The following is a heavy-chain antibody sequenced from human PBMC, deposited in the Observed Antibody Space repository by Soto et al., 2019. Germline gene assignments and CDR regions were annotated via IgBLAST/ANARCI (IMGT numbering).Heavy chain of an antibody. CDR3: ARGAIVVIPAAQPSHFDS. V-gene: IGHV1-18*01. Sequence: ASVKVSCKGSGNTFIKYGINWVRQAPGQGLEWMGWISPYSNYTHSAQKFQGRLTLTTDTAATTAYMELRSLRSADTALYYCARGAIVVIPAAQPSHFDSWGQGTLVTVSS. J-gene: IGHJ4*02. D-gene: IGHD2-2*01. CDR2: ISPYSNYT. CDR1: GNTFIKYG.